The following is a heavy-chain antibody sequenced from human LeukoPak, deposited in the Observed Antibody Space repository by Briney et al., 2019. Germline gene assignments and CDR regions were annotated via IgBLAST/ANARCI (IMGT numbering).Heavy chain of an antibody. J-gene: IGHJ5*02. CDR1: GFRFSDHY. CDR2: ISSSSTYT. CDR3: ARSIRGCSGGRCYNWFDP. D-gene: IGHD2-15*01. V-gene: IGHV3-11*06. Sequence: GGSLRLSCAASGFRFSDHYMSWIRQASGKGLEWVSNISSSSTYTDYADSVKGRFTISRDNAKKSLYLQMSSLRAEDTAVYYCARSIRGCSGGRCYNWFDPWGQGTLVTVSS.